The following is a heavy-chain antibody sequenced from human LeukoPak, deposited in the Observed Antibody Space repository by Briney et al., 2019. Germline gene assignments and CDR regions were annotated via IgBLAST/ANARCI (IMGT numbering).Heavy chain of an antibody. CDR2: IYYSGST. CDR3: ARHRRTGTIYAASDT. CDR1: GGSISSSSYS. Sequence: SETLSLTCTVPGGSISSSSYSWGWIRQPPGKGLEWIGSIYYSGSTYYNPSLKSRVTISVDTSKNQFSLELSSVTAADTAVYYCARHRRTGTIYAASDTWGQGTTVTVST. J-gene: IGHJ3*02. D-gene: IGHD1-1*01. V-gene: IGHV4-39*01.